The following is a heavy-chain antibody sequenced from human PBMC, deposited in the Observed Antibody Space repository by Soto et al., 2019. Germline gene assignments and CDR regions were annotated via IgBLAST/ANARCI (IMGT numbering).Heavy chain of an antibody. V-gene: IGHV3-33*01. J-gene: IGHJ6*03. CDR2: IWYDGSNK. Sequence: ESGGGVVQPGRSLRLSCAASGFTFSSYGMHWVRQAPGKGLEWVAVIWYDGSNKYYADSVKGRFTISRDNSKNTLYLQMNSLRAEDTAVYYCARDPRYCSSTSCGGYYYYMDVWGKGTTVTVSS. CDR3: ARDPRYCSSTSCGGYYYYMDV. CDR1: GFTFSSYG. D-gene: IGHD2-2*01.